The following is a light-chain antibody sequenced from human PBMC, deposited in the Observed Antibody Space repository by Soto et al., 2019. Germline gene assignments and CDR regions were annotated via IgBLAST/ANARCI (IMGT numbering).Light chain of an antibody. J-gene: IGKJ5*01. CDR3: QQYGDSPRT. CDR2: LGS. Sequence: DNEITQYPLSLPDTPGERTSISCRSSQSLLHSNGYNYLDWYLQKPGQSPQLLIYLGSNRASGVPDRFSGSGSGTDFTLTIARLEPEDFAVYYCQQYGDSPRTFGQGTRLEIK. CDR1: QSLLHSNGYNY. V-gene: IGKV2-28*01.